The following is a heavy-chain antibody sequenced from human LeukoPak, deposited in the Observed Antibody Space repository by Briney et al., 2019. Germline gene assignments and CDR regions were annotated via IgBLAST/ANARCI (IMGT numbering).Heavy chain of an antibody. Sequence: ASVKVSCKASGYTFTGYYMHWVRQAPGQGLEWMGWINPNSGGTNYAQKFQGRVTMTRDTSISTAYMELSRLRSDDTAVYYCARAPSYSSSWYDYYYMDVWGKGTTVTVPS. CDR3: ARAPSYSSSWYDYYYMDV. D-gene: IGHD6-13*01. CDR2: INPNSGGT. J-gene: IGHJ6*03. CDR1: GYTFTGYY. V-gene: IGHV1-2*02.